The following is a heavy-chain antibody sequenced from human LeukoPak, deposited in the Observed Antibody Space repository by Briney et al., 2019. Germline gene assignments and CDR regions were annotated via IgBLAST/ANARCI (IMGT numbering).Heavy chain of an antibody. Sequence: SEALSLTCTVSGGSISSYYWSWIRQPPGKGLEGIGYIYYSGSTNYNPSLKSRVTISVDTSKNQFSLKLSSVTAADTAVYYCARSHSSSWSYYFDYWGQGTLVTVSS. J-gene: IGHJ4*02. CDR1: GGSISSYY. D-gene: IGHD6-13*01. CDR2: IYYSGST. CDR3: ARSHSSSWSYYFDY. V-gene: IGHV4-59*01.